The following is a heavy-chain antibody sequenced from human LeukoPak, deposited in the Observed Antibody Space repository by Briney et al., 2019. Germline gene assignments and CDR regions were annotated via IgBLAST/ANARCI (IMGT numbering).Heavy chain of an antibody. V-gene: IGHV1-2*02. D-gene: IGHD4/OR15-4a*01. CDR2: IKPDNGVT. CDR3: ARDHDYGADY. CDR1: GYSFTGHF. Sequence: ASLKVSCKTSGYSFTGHFLHWLRQAPGQGLEWMGWIKPDNGVTFYAQMFQGRFTMSRDMSMSTVYMDLSSLTSDDTATYYCARDHDYGADYRGQGTLVIVS. J-gene: IGHJ4*02.